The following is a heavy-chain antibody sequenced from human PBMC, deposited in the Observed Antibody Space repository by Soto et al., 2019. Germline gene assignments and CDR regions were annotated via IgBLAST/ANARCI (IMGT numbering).Heavy chain of an antibody. V-gene: IGHV4-4*07. CDR2: IYISGST. CDR3: ASALLDYGDYYFDN. J-gene: IGHJ4*02. Sequence: SETLSLTCTVSGGSISSYYWSWIRQPAGKGLEWIGRIYISGSTNYNPSLESRVTMSVDTSKSHFSLRLSSVTAADTAVYYCASALLDYGDYYFDNWGQGTLVTVSS. CDR1: GGSISSYY. D-gene: IGHD4-17*01.